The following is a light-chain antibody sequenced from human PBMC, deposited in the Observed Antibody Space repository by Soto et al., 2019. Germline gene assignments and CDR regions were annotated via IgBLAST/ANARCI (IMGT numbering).Light chain of an antibody. CDR2: DTS. CDR1: QSVSIH. V-gene: IGKV3-15*01. J-gene: IGKJ5*01. Sequence: EIVMPPSPGTLSVSLGERATLSCRASQSVSIHLAWYQQKPGQAPRLLIYDTSTRATGIPARFSGSGSGTEFTLTISSLQSEDFAVYYCQQYSNWPPITFGQGTRLEIK. CDR3: QQYSNWPPIT.